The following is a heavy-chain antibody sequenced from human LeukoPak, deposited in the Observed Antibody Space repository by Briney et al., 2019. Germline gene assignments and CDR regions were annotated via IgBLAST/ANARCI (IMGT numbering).Heavy chain of an antibody. Sequence: PSETLSLTCTVSGGSISSYYWSWIRQPPGKGLEWVGYIYYSGSTNYNPSLKSRVTISVDTSKNQFSLKLSSVTAADTAVYYCARYVWGSYPTFEDYWGQGTLVTVSS. V-gene: IGHV4-59*01. CDR3: ARYVWGSYPTFEDY. CDR2: IYYSGST. J-gene: IGHJ4*02. D-gene: IGHD3-16*02. CDR1: GGSISSYY.